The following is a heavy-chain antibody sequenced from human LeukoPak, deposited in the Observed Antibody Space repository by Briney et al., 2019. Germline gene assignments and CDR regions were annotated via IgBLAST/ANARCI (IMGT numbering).Heavy chain of an antibody. D-gene: IGHD3-16*01. J-gene: IGHJ6*03. CDR3: ARDDFGEFYYYYYYMDV. Sequence: GGSLRLSCAASGFTFSSYGMHWVRQAPGKGLEWVAFIRYDGSNKYYADSVKGRFTISRDNSKNTLYLQMNSLRAEDTAVYYCARDDFGEFYYYYYYMDVWGKGTTVTVSS. CDR1: GFTFSSYG. CDR2: IRYDGSNK. V-gene: IGHV3-30*02.